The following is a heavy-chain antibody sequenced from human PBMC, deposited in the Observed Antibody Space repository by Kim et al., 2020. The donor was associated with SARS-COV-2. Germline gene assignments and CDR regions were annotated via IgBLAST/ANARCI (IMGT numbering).Heavy chain of an antibody. CDR3: ARQGSSFGDYGNFDY. D-gene: IGHD4-17*01. CDR2: CYYGGTT. V-gene: IGHV4-39*01. Sequence: SETLSLTCTVSGGPFSTSNHFWGWIRQSPGKGLEWLASCYYGGTTYYNPSLKSRVTLSVESSKNQFYLKVTSVTLADTAMYYCARQGSSFGDYGNFDYWGQGALVTVSS. J-gene: IGHJ4*02. CDR1: GGPFSTSNHF.